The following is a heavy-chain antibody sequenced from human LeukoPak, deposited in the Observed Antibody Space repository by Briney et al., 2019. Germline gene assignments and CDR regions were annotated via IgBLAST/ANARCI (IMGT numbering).Heavy chain of an antibody. Sequence: ETLTLSCTASGVTISNYASTWIRQAPGEGLEWVSSITGSGRGTSYADSVKGRVSVSRDNSQLTVFLHRNSLRADDTALYYSSEDPTGNYVSAFDMWGPGKMVTGSS. CDR1: GVTISNYA. CDR2: ITGSGRGT. J-gene: IGHJ3*02. V-gene: IGHV3-23*01. CDR3: SEDPTGNYVSAFDM. D-gene: IGHD3-10*02.